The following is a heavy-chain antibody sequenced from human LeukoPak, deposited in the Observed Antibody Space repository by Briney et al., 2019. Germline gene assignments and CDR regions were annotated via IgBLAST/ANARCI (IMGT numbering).Heavy chain of an antibody. CDR1: GGSFSGYY. Sequence: PSETLSLTCAVYGGSFSGYYWSWIRQPPGKGLEWIGEINHSGSTNYNPSLKSRVTISVDTSKNQFSLKLSSVTAADTAVYYCARGRISLKVPAAKTPRYFDYWGQGTLVTVSS. J-gene: IGHJ4*02. CDR2: INHSGST. CDR3: ARGRISLKVPAAKTPRYFDY. V-gene: IGHV4-34*01. D-gene: IGHD2-2*01.